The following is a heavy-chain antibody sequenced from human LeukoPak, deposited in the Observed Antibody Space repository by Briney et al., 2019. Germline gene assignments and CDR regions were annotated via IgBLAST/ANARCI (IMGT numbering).Heavy chain of an antibody. D-gene: IGHD4-23*01. CDR3: ARVSDDEHGGNSGAIYFES. CDR1: GYSIMSTFY. Sequence: TSETLSLTCTVSGYSIMSTFYWGWIRQSPGKGLEWIGNVYHSGSTYSNPSLRSRVTISVDTSKNQFSLKLSSVTAADTAVYYCARVSDDEHGGNSGAIYFESWGQGTVVTVSS. J-gene: IGHJ4*02. CDR2: VYHSGST. V-gene: IGHV4-38-2*02.